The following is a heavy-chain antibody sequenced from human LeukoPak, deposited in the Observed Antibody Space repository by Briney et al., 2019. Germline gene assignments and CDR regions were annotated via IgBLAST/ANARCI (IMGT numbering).Heavy chain of an antibody. CDR3: AKGHRYCSTTTCYLGDF. D-gene: IGHD2-2*01. CDR1: GGSISSYY. CDR2: ITGSGSTT. V-gene: IGHV3-23*01. J-gene: IGHJ4*02. Sequence: ETLSLTCTVSGGSISSYYWSWVRQAPGKGLEWVSAITGSGSTTYYAGSVKGRFTISRDNSKNTVFLQMNSLRAEDTAVYYCAKGHRYCSTTTCYLGDFWGQGTLVTVSS.